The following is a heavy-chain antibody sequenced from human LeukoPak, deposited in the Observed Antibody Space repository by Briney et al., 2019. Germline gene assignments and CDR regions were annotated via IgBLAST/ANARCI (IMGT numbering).Heavy chain of an antibody. CDR1: GFSFSGYG. D-gene: IGHD1-26*01. J-gene: IGHJ4*02. CDR2: ISHDASDE. V-gene: IGHV3-30*18. Sequence: GGSLRLSCTASGFSFSGYGMHWVRQAPGKGLEWLAVISHDASDEYYADSVKGRFTISRDNAKNMIYLQMISLRAEDTAVYYCVKALVGQTSGYWGQGTRVTVSA. CDR3: VKALVGQTSGY.